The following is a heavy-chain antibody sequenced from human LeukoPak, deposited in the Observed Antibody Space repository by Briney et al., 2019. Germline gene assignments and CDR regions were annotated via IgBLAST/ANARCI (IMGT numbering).Heavy chain of an antibody. V-gene: IGHV3-23*01. J-gene: IGHJ4*02. CDR2: ISGSGGST. CDR1: GFTFSSYA. Sequence: GGSLRLSCAASGFTFSSYAMSWVRQAPGKGLEWVSAISGSGGSTYYADSVKGRFTISRDNSKNTLYLQMNSLRAEDTAVYYCAKVSYDSRGSYYFDYWGQGTLVTVSS. CDR3: AKVSYDSRGSYYFDY. D-gene: IGHD3-22*01.